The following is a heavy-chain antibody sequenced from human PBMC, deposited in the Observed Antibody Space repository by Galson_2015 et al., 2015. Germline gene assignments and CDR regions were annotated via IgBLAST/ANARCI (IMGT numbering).Heavy chain of an antibody. J-gene: IGHJ3*02. V-gene: IGHV3-48*03. CDR2: ITRSGTTK. Sequence: SLRLSCAASGFTLGSYEMNWVRQAPGKGLEWISYITRSGTTKHYADSVKGRFTISRDNAESSMFLEMNSLRADDTGVYYCAREGTSDGFDIWGQGTMVTVSS. CDR1: GFTLGSYE. D-gene: IGHD3-10*01. CDR3: AREGTSDGFDI.